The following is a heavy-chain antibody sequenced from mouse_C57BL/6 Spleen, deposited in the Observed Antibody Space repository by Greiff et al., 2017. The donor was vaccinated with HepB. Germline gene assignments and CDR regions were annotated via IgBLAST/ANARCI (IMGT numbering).Heavy chain of an antibody. V-gene: IGHV1-55*01. D-gene: IGHD2-3*01. Sequence: QVQLQQPGAELVKPGASVKMSCKASGYTFTSYWITWVKQRPGQGLEWIGDIYPGSGSTNYNEKFKSKATLTVDTSSSTAYMQLSSLTSEDSAVYYCASIYDGYWYFDVWGTGTTVTVSS. CDR1: GYTFTSYW. CDR3: ASIYDGYWYFDV. CDR2: IYPGSGST. J-gene: IGHJ1*03.